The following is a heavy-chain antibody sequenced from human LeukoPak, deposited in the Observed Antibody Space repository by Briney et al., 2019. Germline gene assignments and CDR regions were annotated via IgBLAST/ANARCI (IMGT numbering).Heavy chain of an antibody. CDR2: ISYDGSNK. CDR3: AKTDCSSSSCYTVNY. Sequence: GGSLRLSCAASGFTFSSYGMHWVRQAPGKGLEWVAVISYDGSNKYYADSVKGRFIISRDNSKNTLYLQMGSLRTEDMAMYYCAKTDCSSSSCYTVNYWGQGTLVTVSS. V-gene: IGHV3-30*18. CDR1: GFTFSSYG. J-gene: IGHJ4*02. D-gene: IGHD2-2*02.